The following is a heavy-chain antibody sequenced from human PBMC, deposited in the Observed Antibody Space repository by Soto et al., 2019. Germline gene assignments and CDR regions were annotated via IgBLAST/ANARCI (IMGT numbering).Heavy chain of an antibody. CDR1: GGSISSGGYS. J-gene: IGHJ5*02. V-gene: IGHV4-30-2*01. CDR3: ARSPRGSGSWFGWFDP. Sequence: TLSLTCAVSGGSISSGGYSWSWIRQPPGKGLEWIGYIYHSGSTYYNPSLKSRVTISVDRSKNQFSLKLSSVTAADTAVYYCARSPRGSGSWFGWFDPWGQGTLVTVSS. D-gene: IGHD3-10*01. CDR2: IYHSGST.